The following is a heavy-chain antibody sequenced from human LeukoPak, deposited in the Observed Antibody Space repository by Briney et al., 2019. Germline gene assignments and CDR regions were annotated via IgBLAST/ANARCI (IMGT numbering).Heavy chain of an antibody. CDR2: IGRSGTTI. J-gene: IGHJ4*02. CDR3: ARSGKIYFDWLLDY. Sequence: GGSLRLSCVASGFIFSDYYMSWIRQVPGKGLEWVSYIGRSGTTIHYADSVKGRFTISWDNAKKSLYLQMNSLRAEDTAVYYCARSGKIYFDWLLDYWGQGTLVTVSS. D-gene: IGHD3-9*01. V-gene: IGHV3-11*04. CDR1: GFIFSDYY.